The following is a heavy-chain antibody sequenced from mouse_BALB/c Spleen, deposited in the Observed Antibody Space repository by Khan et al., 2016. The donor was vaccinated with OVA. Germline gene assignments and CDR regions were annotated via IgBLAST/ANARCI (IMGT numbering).Heavy chain of an antibody. CDR1: GYTFTDYY. D-gene: IGHD1-1*01. J-gene: IGHJ4*01. V-gene: IGHV1-84*02. CDR3: EGSTVVTTRDAMDY. CDR2: IYPGSANT. Sequence: QVQLKQSGPELVKPGASVKISCKASGYTFTDYYINWVKQKPGQGLEWIGWIYPGSANTKYNEKFKGKATLTVDTSSSTAYMQLSSLTSEDTAVXFCEGSTVVTTRDAMDYWGQGTSVTVSS.